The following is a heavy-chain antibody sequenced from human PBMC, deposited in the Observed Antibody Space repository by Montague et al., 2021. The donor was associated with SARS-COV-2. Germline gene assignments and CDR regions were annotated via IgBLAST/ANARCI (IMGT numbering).Heavy chain of an antibody. CDR3: ARVPRNYDFWSGFYDAFDI. CDR1: GGPISSYY. J-gene: IGHJ3*02. CDR2: IYYSGST. Sequence: SETLSLTCTVSGGPISSYYWSWIRQPPGKGLEWIGYIYYSGSTNYNPSLKSRVTISVDTSKNQFSLKLSSVTAADTAVYYCARVPRNYDFWSGFYDAFDIWGQGTMVTVSS. V-gene: IGHV4-59*01. D-gene: IGHD3-3*01.